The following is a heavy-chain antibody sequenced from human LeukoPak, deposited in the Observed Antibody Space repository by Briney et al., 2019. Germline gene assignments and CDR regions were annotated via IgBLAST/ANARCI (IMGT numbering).Heavy chain of an antibody. CDR1: GFTFSRFW. V-gene: IGHV3-7*03. J-gene: IGHJ4*02. Sequence: GGSLRLSCAASGFTFSRFWMSWVRQAPGKGLEWVATIKGDGSEKYYVSSVRGRFTVSRDNAWDSLYLQMNSLRAEDTAVYYCATVAPQHDYWGQGAVVTVSS. CDR2: IKGDGSEK. CDR3: ATVAPQHDY.